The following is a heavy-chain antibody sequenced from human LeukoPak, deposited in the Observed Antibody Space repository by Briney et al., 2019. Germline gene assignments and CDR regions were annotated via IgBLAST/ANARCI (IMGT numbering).Heavy chain of an antibody. D-gene: IGHD3-9*01. CDR2: INHSGST. Sequence: SETLSLTCAVYGGSLSGYYWSWIRQPPGKGLEWIGEINHSGSTNYNPSLKSRVTISVDTSKNQFSLKLSSVTAADTAVYYCASGGDYDILTGYYPTFDYWGQGTLVTVSS. CDR3: ASGGDYDILTGYYPTFDY. CDR1: GGSLSGYY. V-gene: IGHV4-34*01. J-gene: IGHJ4*02.